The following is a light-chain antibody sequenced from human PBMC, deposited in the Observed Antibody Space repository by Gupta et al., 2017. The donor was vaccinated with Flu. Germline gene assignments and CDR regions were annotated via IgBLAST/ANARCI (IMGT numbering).Light chain of an antibody. J-gene: IGKJ4*01. V-gene: IGKV1-17*01. CDR2: AAS. Sequence: DIQMTQSPSSLSASVGDRVTITCRASQGIRNDLDWYQQKPGKAPKRLIYAASRVKSGVPSRFSGSGSGTEFTLTISSRQPEDFATYYCPQQNSSPLTFGRGTKVEIK. CDR1: QGIRND. CDR3: PQQNSSPLT.